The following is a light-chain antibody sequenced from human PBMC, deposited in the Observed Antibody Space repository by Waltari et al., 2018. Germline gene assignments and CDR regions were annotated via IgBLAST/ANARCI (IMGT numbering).Light chain of an antibody. CDR1: QNITNY. CDR3: QQTYTTPTWT. V-gene: IGKV1-39*01. J-gene: IGKJ1*01. Sequence: DIQMTQSLFSLSASVGDRVTITCRASQNITNYLNWYQQRPGKAPRLLIYAASTLQSGVPSRFSGSGSGTDFTLTISSLRPEDFATYYCQQTYTTPTWTFGRGTKVEVK. CDR2: AAS.